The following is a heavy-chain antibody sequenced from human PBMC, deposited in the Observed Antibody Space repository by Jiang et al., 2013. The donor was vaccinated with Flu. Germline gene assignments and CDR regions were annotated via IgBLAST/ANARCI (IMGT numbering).Heavy chain of an antibody. CDR2: INPSGGST. Sequence: LEWMGIINPSGGSTSYAQKFQGRVTMTRDTSTSTVYMELSSLRSEDTAVYYCARDYKQLVPGTMMDVWGKGTTVTVSS. J-gene: IGHJ6*04. D-gene: IGHD6-6*01. CDR3: ARDYKQLVPGTMMDV. V-gene: IGHV1-46*01.